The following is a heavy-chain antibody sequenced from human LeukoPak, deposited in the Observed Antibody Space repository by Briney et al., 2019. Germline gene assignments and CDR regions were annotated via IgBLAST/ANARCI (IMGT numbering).Heavy chain of an antibody. Sequence: GASVKVSCKASGYTFTGYYMHWVRQAPGQGLEWMGWINPNSGGTNYAQKFQGRVTMTRDTSISTAYMELSRLRSEDTAVYYCATGFLRGLVHSVVVVRDYWGQGTLVTVSS. V-gene: IGHV1-2*02. J-gene: IGHJ4*02. CDR3: ATGFLRGLVHSVVVVRDY. CDR1: GYTFTGYY. D-gene: IGHD3-22*01. CDR2: INPNSGGT.